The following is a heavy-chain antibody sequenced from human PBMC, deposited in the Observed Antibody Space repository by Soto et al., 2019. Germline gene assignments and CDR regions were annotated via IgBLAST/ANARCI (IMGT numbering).Heavy chain of an antibody. D-gene: IGHD3-22*01. Sequence: GSGPTLVNPTQTLTLTCTFSGFSLSTSGVGVGWIRQPPGKALEWLALIYWDDDKRYSPSLKSRLTITKDTSKNQVVLTMTNMDPVDTATYYCAHSKDYDSSGYYNYYYGMDVWGQGTTVTVSS. CDR3: AHSKDYDSSGYYNYYYGMDV. CDR1: GFSLSTSGVG. CDR2: IYWDDDK. J-gene: IGHJ6*02. V-gene: IGHV2-5*02.